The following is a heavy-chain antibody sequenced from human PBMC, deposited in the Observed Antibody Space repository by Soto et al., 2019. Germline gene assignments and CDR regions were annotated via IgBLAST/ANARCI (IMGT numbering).Heavy chain of an antibody. CDR3: ARRRYYGSGSYWDYYYGMDV. D-gene: IGHD3-10*01. J-gene: IGHJ6*02. CDR2: IYYSGST. Sequence: SETQSLTCTVSGGSISSSSYYWGWIRQPPGKGLEWIGSIYYSGSTYYNPSLKSRVTISVDTSKNQFSLKLSSVTAADTAVYYCARRRYYGSGSYWDYYYGMDVWGQGTTVTVSS. V-gene: IGHV4-39*01. CDR1: GGSISSSSYY.